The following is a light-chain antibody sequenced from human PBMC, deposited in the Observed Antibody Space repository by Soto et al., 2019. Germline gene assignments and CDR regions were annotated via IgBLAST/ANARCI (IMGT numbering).Light chain of an antibody. J-gene: IGLJ2*01. CDR1: SSDIGDYYY. CDR2: DVS. CDR3: SSYTNSATLVV. Sequence: QSALTQPASVSGSPGQSITIPCTGTSSDIGDYYYVSWYQHHPGKAPKLIIYDVSNRPSGISDRFSGSKSGNTASLTISGLRTEDEADYFCSSYTNSATLVVFGGGTQLTVL. V-gene: IGLV2-14*03.